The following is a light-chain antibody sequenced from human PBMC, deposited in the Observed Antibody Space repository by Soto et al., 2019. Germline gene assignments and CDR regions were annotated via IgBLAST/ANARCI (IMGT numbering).Light chain of an antibody. CDR2: DAS. CDR3: QQRSNWPRT. V-gene: IGKV3-11*01. Sequence: EIVLTQSPATLSLSPGERATLSCRASQSVSSYLAWYQQKPGQAPRLLIYDASNRATGIPGRFSGSGSGTDFTLTISSLEPDDFAVYYCQQRSNWPRTFGQGTKVEIK. CDR1: QSVSSY. J-gene: IGKJ1*01.